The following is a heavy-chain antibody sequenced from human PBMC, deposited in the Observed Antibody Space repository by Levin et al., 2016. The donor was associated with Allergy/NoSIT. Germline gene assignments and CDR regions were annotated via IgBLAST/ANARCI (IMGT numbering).Heavy chain of an antibody. V-gene: IGHV3-33*01. CDR3: ARGPDSSGYILLFDY. Sequence: WIRQPPGKGLEWVALIWYDGSNKYYADSVKGRFTISRDNSKNTLYLQMNSLRAEDTAIYYCARGPDSSGYILLFDYWGQGTLVTVSS. CDR2: IWYDGSNK. D-gene: IGHD3-22*01. J-gene: IGHJ4*02.